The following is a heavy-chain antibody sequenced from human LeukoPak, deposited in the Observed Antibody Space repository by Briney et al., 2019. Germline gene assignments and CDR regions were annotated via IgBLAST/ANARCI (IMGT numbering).Heavy chain of an antibody. CDR1: GFAFSNFA. J-gene: IGHJ6*02. CDR3: ARDGPTYNDILTGPRGSWDYQYATDV. Sequence: GGSLRLSCAASGFAFSNFAMSWVRQAPGKGLEWVSVLYSGDYIYSAHDTEYAESVKGRLTVSRDKSKNTLYLQMNNLRVEDTAVYYCARDGPTYNDILTGPRGSWDYQYATDVWGQGTTVTVSS. V-gene: IGHV3-66*01. D-gene: IGHD3-9*01. CDR2: LYSGDYIYSAHDT.